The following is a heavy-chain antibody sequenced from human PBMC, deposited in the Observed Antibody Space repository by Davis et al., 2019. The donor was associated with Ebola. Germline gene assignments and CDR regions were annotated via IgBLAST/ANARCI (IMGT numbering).Heavy chain of an antibody. CDR3: AKAVATMGYYIDY. Sequence: PGGSLRLSCAASGFAFSTYGMLWVRQAPGKGLEWVAIISNDGSNMKYADSVKGRFTISRDNSKNTLFLQMSSLRPEDAAVYYCAKAVATMGYYIDYWGQGTLVTVSS. J-gene: IGHJ4*02. V-gene: IGHV3-30*18. CDR1: GFAFSTYG. CDR2: ISNDGSNM. D-gene: IGHD3-10*01.